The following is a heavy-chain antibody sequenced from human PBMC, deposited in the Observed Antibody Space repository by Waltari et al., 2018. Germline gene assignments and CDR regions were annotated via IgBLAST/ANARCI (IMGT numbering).Heavy chain of an antibody. CDR3: GRARVPGVKYFDY. D-gene: IGHD3-10*01. J-gene: IGHJ4*02. V-gene: IGHV3-74*01. Sequence: DVQLVESGGGCVQPGGSLRLSCTASGFTFSTYWMHWVRHGPGPGRMLVLRFDNYRSSTSFQDSLRGRFTISRDHAQNTLYLQINRVRDEDTAVYYCGRARVPGVKYFDYWGRGTLVTVSS. CDR1: GFTFSTYW. CDR2: FDNYRSST.